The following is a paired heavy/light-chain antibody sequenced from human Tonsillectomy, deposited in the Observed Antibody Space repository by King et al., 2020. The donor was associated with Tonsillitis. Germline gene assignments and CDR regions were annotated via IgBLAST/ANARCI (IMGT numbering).Light chain of an antibody. Sequence: QSVLTQPPSVSAAPGQKVTISCSGSSSNIGNKYVSWYQQLPGTTPKILIYEDNKRPSAVPDRFSGSKSGTSATLAITGLQTGDEADYYCGTWDSSLSCWVFGGGTKLTVL. CDR1: SSNIGNKY. J-gene: IGLJ3*02. CDR2: EDN. CDR3: GTWDSSLSCWV. V-gene: IGLV1-51*01.
Heavy chain of an antibody. J-gene: IGHJ4*02. CDR2: ISGSSSLI. D-gene: IGHD3-10*01. CDR1: SFTFSRYT. Sequence: EVQLVESGGGLVKPGGSLRLSCVGSSFTFSRYTLTWVRQAPGKGLEYVSSISGSSSLIYYADSMKGRFTISRDNAKNSLYLQMNSLRADDTGVYYCVRGDRRDYWGQGTLVTVSS. V-gene: IGHV3-21*02. CDR3: VRGDRRDY.